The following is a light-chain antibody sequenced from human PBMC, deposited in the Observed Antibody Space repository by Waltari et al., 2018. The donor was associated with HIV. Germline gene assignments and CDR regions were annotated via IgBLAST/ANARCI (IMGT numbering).Light chain of an antibody. J-gene: IGLJ3*02. V-gene: IGLV1-44*01. CDR3: AAWDDSLNGWV. CDR1: SSTIASNT. Sequence: QSVLTQPSSASGTPGQRVAISCSGSSSTIASNTVNRYQQLPGPAPKRPVYSNNQRPSGVPDRSSGSKSGTSASLAISGLQSEDEADYYCAAWDDSLNGWVFGGGTKLTVL. CDR2: SNN.